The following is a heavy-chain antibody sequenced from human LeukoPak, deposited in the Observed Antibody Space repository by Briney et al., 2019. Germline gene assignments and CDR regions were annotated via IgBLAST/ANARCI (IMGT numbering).Heavy chain of an antibody. V-gene: IGHV3-9*01. J-gene: IGHJ4*02. Sequence: GGSLRLSCAASGFTFDDYAMHWVRQAPGKGLEWVSGISWNSGSIGYADSVKGRFTISRDNAKNSLYLQMNSLRAEDTALYYCATFSSSWYEDYWGQGTLVTVSS. CDR1: GFTFDDYA. CDR2: ISWNSGSI. D-gene: IGHD6-13*01. CDR3: ATFSSSWYEDY.